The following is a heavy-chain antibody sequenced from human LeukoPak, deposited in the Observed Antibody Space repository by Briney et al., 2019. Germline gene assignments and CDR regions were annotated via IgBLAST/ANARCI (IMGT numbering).Heavy chain of an antibody. D-gene: IGHD6-13*01. CDR2: ILSDGSKE. J-gene: IGHJ6*03. Sequence: GSLRLSCAASAFTFSSYGMHWVRQASGQGLEWVAVILSDGSKEFYTDSVKGRFTISRDNSKNTLYLQMNSLRAEDTAVYYCAREWSSSWYYYYYYMDVWGKGTTVTVSS. CDR1: AFTFSSYG. V-gene: IGHV3-33*01. CDR3: AREWSSSWYYYYYYMDV.